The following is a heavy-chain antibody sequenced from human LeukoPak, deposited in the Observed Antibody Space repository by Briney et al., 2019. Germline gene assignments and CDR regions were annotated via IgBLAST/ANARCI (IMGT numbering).Heavy chain of an antibody. D-gene: IGHD6-19*01. CDR2: ASGSGHTT. CDR3: AKDWSPRWLVLRDDSEYFHH. J-gene: IGHJ1*01. Sequence: GGSLRLSCAASGFTFSSYALSWVRQAPGKGMEWVSTASGSGHTTYYADSVKGRFTISRDNSKSTVYLQMSSLRVEDTAVYTCAKDWSPRWLVLRDDSEYFHHWGQGTLVTVSS. CDR1: GFTFSSYA. V-gene: IGHV3-23*01.